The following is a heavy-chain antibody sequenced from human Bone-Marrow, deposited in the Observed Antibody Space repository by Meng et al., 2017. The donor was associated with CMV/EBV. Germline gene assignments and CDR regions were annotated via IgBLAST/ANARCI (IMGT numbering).Heavy chain of an antibody. D-gene: IGHD6-13*01. Sequence: GSLRLSCAVYGGSFSGYYWSWIRQPPGKGLEWIGEINHSGSTNYNPSLKSRVTISVDTSKNQFSLKLSSVTAADTAVYYCARGRPGYSSSWYPHFAYWGQGPLVPVSS. CDR1: GGSFSGYY. CDR2: INHSGST. J-gene: IGHJ4*02. CDR3: ARGRPGYSSSWYPHFAY. V-gene: IGHV4-34*01.